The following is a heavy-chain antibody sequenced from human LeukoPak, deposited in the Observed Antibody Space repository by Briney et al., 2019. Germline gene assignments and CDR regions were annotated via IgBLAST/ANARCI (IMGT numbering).Heavy chain of an antibody. CDR2: ISSSGSTI. CDR1: GFTVSSYE. CDR3: ARESPNMITFGGVIASHFDY. Sequence: PGGSLRLSCAASGFTVSSYEMNWVRQAPGKGLEWVSYISSSGSTIYYADSVKGRFTISRDNAKNSLYLQMNSLRAEDTAVYYCARESPNMITFGGVIASHFDYWGQGTLVTVSS. D-gene: IGHD3-16*02. J-gene: IGHJ4*02. V-gene: IGHV3-48*03.